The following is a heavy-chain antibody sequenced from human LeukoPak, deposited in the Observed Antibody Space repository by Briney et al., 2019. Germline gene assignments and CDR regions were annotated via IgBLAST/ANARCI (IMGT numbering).Heavy chain of an antibody. CDR1: GFTFRNYW. CDR2: ISGSGGNT. J-gene: IGHJ4*02. D-gene: IGHD7-27*01. Sequence: PGGSLRLSCAASGFTFRNYWMTWVRQAPGKGLEWVSTISGSGGNTYYADSAKGRFTISRDNSKSTLYLQMNSLRADDTAIYYCAKDLNWGGDYWGQGTLVTVSS. CDR3: AKDLNWGGDY. V-gene: IGHV3-23*01.